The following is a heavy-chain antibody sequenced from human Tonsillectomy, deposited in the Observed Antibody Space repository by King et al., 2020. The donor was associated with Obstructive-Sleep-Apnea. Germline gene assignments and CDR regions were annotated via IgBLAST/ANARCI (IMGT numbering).Heavy chain of an antibody. V-gene: IGHV4-30-4*01. J-gene: IGHJ4*02. CDR1: GGSISSGDYY. CDR3: ARDGSGGGNSGRILFDY. Sequence: QLQESGPGLVKPSQTLSLTCTVSGGSISSGDYYWSWIRQPPGKGLEWIGYIYYSGSTYYNPSLKSRVTISVDTSKNQFSLKLSSVTAADTAVYYCARDGSGGGNSGRILFDYWGQGTLVTVSS. D-gene: IGHD4-23*01. CDR2: IYYSGST.